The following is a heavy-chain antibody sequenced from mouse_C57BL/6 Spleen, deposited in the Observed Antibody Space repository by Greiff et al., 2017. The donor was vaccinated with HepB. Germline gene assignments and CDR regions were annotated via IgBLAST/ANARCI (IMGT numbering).Heavy chain of an antibody. CDR1: GYAFSSSW. V-gene: IGHV1-82*01. CDR3: ALYSTPDY. CDR2: IYPGDGDT. Sequence: VQLQQSGPELVKPGASVKISCKASGYAFSSSWMNWVKQRPGKGLEWIGRIYPGDGDTNYNGKFKGKATLTADKSSSTAYMQLSSLTSEDSAVYFCALYSTPDYWGQGTTLTVSS. D-gene: IGHD2-5*01. J-gene: IGHJ2*01.